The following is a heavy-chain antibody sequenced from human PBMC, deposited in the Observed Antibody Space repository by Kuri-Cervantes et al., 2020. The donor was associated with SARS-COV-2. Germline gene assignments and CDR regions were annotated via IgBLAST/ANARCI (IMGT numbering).Heavy chain of an antibody. D-gene: IGHD5-12*01. CDR1: EFTVSSNS. Sequence: GGSLRLSGEASEFTVSSNSMGWVRQAPGKGLEWAAFIRNDGGNKYYVDSVKGRFTISRDNSKNTVYLQMNSLRAEDTAVYYCARGPDGYDSRNDAFDIWGQGTMVTVSS. V-gene: IGHV3-30*02. J-gene: IGHJ3*02. CDR2: IRNDGGNK. CDR3: ARGPDGYDSRNDAFDI.